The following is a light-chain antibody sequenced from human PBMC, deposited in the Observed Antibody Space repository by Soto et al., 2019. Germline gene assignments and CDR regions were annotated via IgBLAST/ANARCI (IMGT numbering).Light chain of an antibody. Sequence: AIQLTQSPSSLSASVGDRVIITCRASHDISSALAWYQQKPGKAPNLLIYDASSLESGVPSRFSGSGSVTDFTLTISSLQPADFATYYCQQFNSDLFTFGPGTKVDVK. V-gene: IGKV1-13*02. CDR3: QQFNSDLFT. J-gene: IGKJ3*01. CDR1: HDISSA. CDR2: DAS.